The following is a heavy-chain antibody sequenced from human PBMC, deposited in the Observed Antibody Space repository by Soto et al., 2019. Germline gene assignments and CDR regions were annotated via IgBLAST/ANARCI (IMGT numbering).Heavy chain of an antibody. CDR2: ISGYNGNT. CDR3: ARKSSTSSWFDP. CDR1: GYTFSNYG. Sequence: ASVKVSCKASGYTFSNYGVTWVRQAPGQGLEWMGWISGYNGNTNYAQNFQGRVTMTADPSTRTAYMDLRTLRSDDTAVYFCARKSSTSSWFDPWGQGTLVTLS. V-gene: IGHV1-18*01. D-gene: IGHD2-2*01. J-gene: IGHJ5*02.